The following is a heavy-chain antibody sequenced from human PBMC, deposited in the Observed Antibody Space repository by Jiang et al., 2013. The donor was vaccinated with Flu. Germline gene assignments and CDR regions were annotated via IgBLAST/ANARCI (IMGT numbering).Heavy chain of an antibody. CDR2: IDWDDEK. CDR3: ARISGSYLENAFDM. J-gene: IGHJ3*02. Sequence: KPTQTLTLTCIFSGFSLDTHGMCVNWIRQPPGKALEWLARIDWDDEKHYRTSLKTRLTISKDTSKNQVVLTMTNVDPVDTATYYCARISGSYLENAFDMWGQGTMVTVSS. CDR1: GFSLDTHGMC. D-gene: IGHD1-26*01. V-gene: IGHV2-70*11.